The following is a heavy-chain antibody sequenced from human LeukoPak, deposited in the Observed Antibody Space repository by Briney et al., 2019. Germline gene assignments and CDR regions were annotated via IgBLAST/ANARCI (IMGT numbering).Heavy chain of an antibody. Sequence: PGGSLRLSCAASGFTFSSYGMSWVRQAPGKGLEWVSAISGSGGSTYYADSVKGRFTISRDNSKNTLYLQMNSLRAEDTAVHYCAKDSLGQLNTPPWFDPWGQGTLVTVSS. CDR3: AKDSLGQLNTPPWFDP. V-gene: IGHV3-23*01. J-gene: IGHJ5*02. D-gene: IGHD5-18*01. CDR1: GFTFSSYG. CDR2: ISGSGGST.